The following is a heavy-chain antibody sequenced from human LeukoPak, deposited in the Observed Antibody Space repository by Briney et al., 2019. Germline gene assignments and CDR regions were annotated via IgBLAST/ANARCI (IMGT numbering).Heavy chain of an antibody. CDR2: INHSGST. D-gene: IGHD3-22*01. V-gene: IGHV4-34*01. Sequence: ASETLSLTCAVYGGSFSGYYWSWIRQPPGKGLEWIGEINHSGSTNYNPSLKSRVIISVDTSKNQFSLKLSSVTAADTAVYYCARGGGYYSNYFDYWGQGTLVTVSS. CDR3: ARGGGYYSNYFDY. CDR1: GGSFSGYY. J-gene: IGHJ4*02.